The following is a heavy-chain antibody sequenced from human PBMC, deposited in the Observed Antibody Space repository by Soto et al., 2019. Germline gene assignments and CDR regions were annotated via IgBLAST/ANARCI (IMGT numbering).Heavy chain of an antibody. Sequence: PGGSLRLSXAASGFTFRSYNMNWVRQAPGNGLEWVSSISGSSDYIYYADSVKGRFTISRDNAKNSLYLQMNSLRAEDTAVYYCARVVYYDRSAYGLWGQGTMVTVS. CDR2: ISGSSDYI. V-gene: IGHV3-21*04. J-gene: IGHJ3*01. D-gene: IGHD3-22*01. CDR3: ARVVYYDRSAYGL. CDR1: GFTFRSYN.